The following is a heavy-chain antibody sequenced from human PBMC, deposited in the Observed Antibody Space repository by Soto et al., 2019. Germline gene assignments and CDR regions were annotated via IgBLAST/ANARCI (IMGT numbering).Heavy chain of an antibody. D-gene: IGHD2-15*01. J-gene: IGHJ3*02. V-gene: IGHV5-51*01. CDR3: ARREFGGDAFDI. Sequence: GESLKISCXGSGNSFTRSWIGWVRQMPGKGLECMGIIYPGDSDTRYSPSFQGQVTISADKSMSTAYLQWSSLKASDTAIYYCARREFGGDAFDIWGQGTMVTV. CDR2: IYPGDSDT. CDR1: GNSFTRSW.